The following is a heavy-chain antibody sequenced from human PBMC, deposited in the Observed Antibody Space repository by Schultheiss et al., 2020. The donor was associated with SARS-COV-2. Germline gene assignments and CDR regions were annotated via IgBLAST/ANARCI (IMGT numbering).Heavy chain of an antibody. D-gene: IGHD3-3*01. CDR1: GFTFSSYS. J-gene: IGHJ6*03. CDR2: ISGNGNNT. Sequence: GESLKISCAASGFTFSSYSMNWFRQAPGKGLEWVSSISGNGNNTYYADSVKGRFTISRDNSKNTLFLQMNILRADDTAIYYCTKGGAITIFGVVPNDYMDVWGKGTTVTVSS. CDR3: TKGGAITIFGVVPNDYMDV. V-gene: IGHV3-23*01.